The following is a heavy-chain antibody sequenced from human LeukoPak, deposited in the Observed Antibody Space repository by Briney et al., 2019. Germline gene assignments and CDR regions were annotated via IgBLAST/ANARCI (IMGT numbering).Heavy chain of an antibody. Sequence: ASVKVSCXASGYTFTSYYMHWVRQAPGQGLEWMGMINPSGGSTSYAQKFQGRVTMTRDTSTSTVYMELSSLRSEDTAVYYCAREGSHYYDSSGYRGYWFDPWGQGTLVTVSS. V-gene: IGHV1-46*01. CDR2: INPSGGST. J-gene: IGHJ5*02. CDR1: GYTFTSYY. D-gene: IGHD3-22*01. CDR3: AREGSHYYDSSGYRGYWFDP.